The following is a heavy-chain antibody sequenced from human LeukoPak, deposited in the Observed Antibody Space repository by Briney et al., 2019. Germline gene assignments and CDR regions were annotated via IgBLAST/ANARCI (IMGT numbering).Heavy chain of an antibody. J-gene: IGHJ5*02. D-gene: IGHD2-8*02. Sequence: PGRSLRLSCAASGFTFDDYAMRGVRQAPGKGLEWVAGISWNSGSIGYADSVRGRFTISRDNAKNSLYLQMNSLRAEDTALYYCAKGASRDGGVSGAWGQGTLVTVSS. CDR3: AKGASRDGGVSGA. CDR2: ISWNSGSI. CDR1: GFTFDDYA. V-gene: IGHV3-9*01.